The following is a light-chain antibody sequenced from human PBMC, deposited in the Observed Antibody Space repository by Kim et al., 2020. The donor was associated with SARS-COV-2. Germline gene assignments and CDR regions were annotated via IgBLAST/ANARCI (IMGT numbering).Light chain of an antibody. CDR3: QQSYITPFT. Sequence: SSVGNRVTTTCRTTQSISSHLNWYQQKPGRAPKLLISAASTLQGGVPSRFSGSGSETDFTLTISSLQPEDFATYFCQQSYITPFTFGPGTKVDIK. CDR2: AAS. CDR1: QSISSH. J-gene: IGKJ3*01. V-gene: IGKV1-39*01.